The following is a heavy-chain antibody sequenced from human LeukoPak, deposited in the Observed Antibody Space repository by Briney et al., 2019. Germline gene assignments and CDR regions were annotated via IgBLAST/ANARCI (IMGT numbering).Heavy chain of an antibody. CDR2: ISGSGGST. J-gene: IGHJ4*02. V-gene: IGHV3-23*01. D-gene: IGHD3-3*01. Sequence: PGGSLRLSCAASGFTFSNAWMSWVRQAPGKGLEWVSAISGSGGSTYYADSVEGRFTISRDSSKNTLYLQMNSLRAEDTAVYYCAKDPRFWSGYPVCFDYWGQGTLVTVSS. CDR1: GFTFSNAW. CDR3: AKDPRFWSGYPVCFDY.